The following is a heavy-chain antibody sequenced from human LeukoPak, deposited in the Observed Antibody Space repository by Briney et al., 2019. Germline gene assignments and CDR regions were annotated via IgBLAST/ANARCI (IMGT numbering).Heavy chain of an antibody. CDR1: GFTFSSYS. Sequence: GGSLRLSCAASGFTFSSYSMNWVRQAPGKGLEWVSYISSSSSTIYHADSVKGRFTISRDNAKNSLYLQMNSLRAEDTAVYYCARAIVVVPAAPVDYWGQGTLVTVSS. V-gene: IGHV3-48*04. D-gene: IGHD2-2*01. CDR3: ARAIVVVPAAPVDY. CDR2: ISSSSSTI. J-gene: IGHJ4*02.